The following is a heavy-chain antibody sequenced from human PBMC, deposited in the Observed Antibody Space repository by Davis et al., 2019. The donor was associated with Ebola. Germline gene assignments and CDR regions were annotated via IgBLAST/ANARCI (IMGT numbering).Heavy chain of an antibody. D-gene: IGHD3-10*01. CDR2: IYAGNGNT. J-gene: IGHJ4*02. V-gene: IGHV1-3*01. CDR3: ARDRGGDYSFDY. Sequence: ASVKVSCKASGYTFNNYAIHWVRQAPGQSLEWMGWIYAGNGNTKYSQKFQGRVTITRDTSASTAYMELSSLRSEDTSVYYCARDRGGDYSFDYWGQGTLVTVSS. CDR1: GYTFNNYA.